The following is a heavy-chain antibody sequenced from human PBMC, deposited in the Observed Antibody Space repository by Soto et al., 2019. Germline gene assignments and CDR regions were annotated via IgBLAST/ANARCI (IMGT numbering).Heavy chain of an antibody. Sequence: PWGSLRLSCVASGFSFCTYGMRWFRQSPGKGLQWVALISYEGSNTYYADSVRGRFTISRDNSKNTLYLQMNTLRPEDTGVYYCARVTPGNNLYYFSGLDFWGQGTSVTVSS. V-gene: IGHV3-30-3*01. CDR2: ISYEGSNT. J-gene: IGHJ6*02. CDR1: GFSFCTYG. CDR3: ARVTPGNNLYYFSGLDF. D-gene: IGHD1-1*01.